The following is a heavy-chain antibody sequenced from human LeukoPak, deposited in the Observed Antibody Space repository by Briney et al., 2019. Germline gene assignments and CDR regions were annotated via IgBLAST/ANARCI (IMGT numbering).Heavy chain of an antibody. CDR2: ISSSTRTT. CDR3: ASEGVPAGIGPPI. CDR1: GFAFSAYS. J-gene: IGHJ3*02. D-gene: IGHD2-2*02. V-gene: IGHV3-48*01. Sequence: PGGSLRLSCAASGFAFSAYSMHWVRQAPGKGLEWISSISSSTRTTHYADSVKGRFTISRDNAKNSLFLQINSLRAEDTAVYYCASEGVPAGIGPPIWGQGTMVTVSS.